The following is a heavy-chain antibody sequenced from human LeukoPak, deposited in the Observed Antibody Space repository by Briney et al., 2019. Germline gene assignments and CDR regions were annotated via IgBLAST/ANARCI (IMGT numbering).Heavy chain of an antibody. Sequence: PSETLSLTCTVSGGSITSYYWSWVRQPAGKGLEWIGRMYTSGSNNYNPSIMSPVTVSIDTYKNQFSLKLSSVTAADTAVYFCARGVYFDSSGLSPALDLWGRGTLVTVSS. CDR2: MYTSGSN. V-gene: IGHV4-4*07. CDR3: ARGVYFDSSGLSPALDL. J-gene: IGHJ2*01. D-gene: IGHD3-22*01. CDR1: GGSITSYY.